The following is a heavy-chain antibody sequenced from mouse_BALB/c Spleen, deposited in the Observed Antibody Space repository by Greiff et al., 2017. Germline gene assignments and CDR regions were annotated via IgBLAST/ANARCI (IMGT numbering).Heavy chain of an antibody. J-gene: IGHJ3*01. CDR1: GFSLTSYG. CDR2: IWAGGST. CDR3: ARDKDRYDWFAY. Sequence: QVQLKESGPGLVAPSQSLSITCTVSGFSLTSYGVHWVRQPPGKGLEWLGVIWAGGSTNYNSALMSRLSISKDNSKSQVFLKMNSLQTDDTAMYYCARDKDRYDWFAYWGQGTLVTVSA. V-gene: IGHV2-9*02. D-gene: IGHD2-14*01.